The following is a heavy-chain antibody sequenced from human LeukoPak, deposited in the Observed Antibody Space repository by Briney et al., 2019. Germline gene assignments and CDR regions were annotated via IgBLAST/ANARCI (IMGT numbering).Heavy chain of an antibody. Sequence: SETLSLTCAVYGGSFSGYYWSWIRQPPGKGLEWIGEINHSGSTNYNPSLKSRVTISVDTSKNQFSLKLSSVTAADTAVYYCARRPRNSGRYDGPSGLDYWGQGTLVAVSS. CDR3: ARRPRNSGRYDGPSGLDY. V-gene: IGHV4-34*01. CDR1: GGSFSGYY. CDR2: INHSGST. J-gene: IGHJ4*02. D-gene: IGHD1-26*01.